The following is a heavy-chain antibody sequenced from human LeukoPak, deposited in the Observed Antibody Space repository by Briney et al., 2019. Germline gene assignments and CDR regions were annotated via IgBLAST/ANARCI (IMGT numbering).Heavy chain of an antibody. V-gene: IGHV3-23*01. CDR2: ITGSCGTT. J-gene: IGHJ4*02. Sequence: AGSLRLSCVASGFTFSNYAMNWVRQAPGKGLEWVSAITGSCGTTYYADSVKGRFTVSRDNSKNTLYLQMNSLRAEDTAVYYCAKDLAVTGWVNDYWGQGTLVTVSS. D-gene: IGHD6-19*01. CDR1: GFTFSNYA. CDR3: AKDLAVTGWVNDY.